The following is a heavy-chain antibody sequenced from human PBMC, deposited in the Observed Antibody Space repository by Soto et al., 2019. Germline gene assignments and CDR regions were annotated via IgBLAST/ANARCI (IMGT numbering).Heavy chain of an antibody. J-gene: IGHJ5*02. V-gene: IGHV4-38-2*01. Sequence: SETLSLTCAVSSYSISSGYYWGWIRQPPGKGLEWIGSISHIGTTYYNPSLKSRVTISVDTSKYQFSLKLTSMTAADTAIYYCARVRGGSYPPVWFDPWGQGTLVTVSS. CDR1: SYSISSGYY. CDR3: ARVRGGSYPPVWFDP. D-gene: IGHD1-26*01. CDR2: ISHIGTT.